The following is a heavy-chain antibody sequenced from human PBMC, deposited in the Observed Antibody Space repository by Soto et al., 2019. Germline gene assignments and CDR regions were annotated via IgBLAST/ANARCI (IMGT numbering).Heavy chain of an antibody. CDR2: INHSGST. V-gene: IGHV4-34*01. CDR3: ARGYYDYVWGSYRYTPHFDY. J-gene: IGHJ4*02. Sequence: SETLSLTCAVYGGSFSGYYWSWIRQPPGKGLEWIGEINHSGSTNYNPSLKSRVTISVDTSKNQFSLKLSSVTAADTAVYYCARGYYDYVWGSYRYTPHFDYWGQGTLVTVSS. D-gene: IGHD3-16*02. CDR1: GGSFSGYY.